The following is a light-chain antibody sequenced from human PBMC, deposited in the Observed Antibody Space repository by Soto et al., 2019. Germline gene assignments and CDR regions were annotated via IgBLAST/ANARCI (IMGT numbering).Light chain of an antibody. J-gene: IGKJ1*01. CDR1: QSSSYN. CDR3: HQYNKWPLT. V-gene: IGKV3-15*01. CDR2: GAS. Sequence: EVVMTQSPGTLAVSPVERATVSCIASQSSSYNLAWCQQKPGQAPRLLIYGASTRATGIPARFSGSGSGTEFTLTISSLQSEDFAVYYCHQYNKWPLTFGQGTKVDIK.